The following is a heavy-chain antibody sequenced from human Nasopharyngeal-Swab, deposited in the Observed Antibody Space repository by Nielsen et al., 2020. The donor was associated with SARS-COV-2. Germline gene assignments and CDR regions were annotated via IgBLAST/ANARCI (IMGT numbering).Heavy chain of an antibody. V-gene: IGHV4-59*01. Sequence: SETLSLTCTVSGGSTSSYYWSWIRQPPGKGLEWIGYIYYSGSTNYNPSLKSRVTISVDTSKNQFSLKLSSVTAADTAVYYCARDVGDILTGYRFDYWGQGTLVTVSS. CDR3: ARDVGDILTGYRFDY. D-gene: IGHD3-9*01. CDR1: GGSTSSYY. CDR2: IYYSGST. J-gene: IGHJ4*02.